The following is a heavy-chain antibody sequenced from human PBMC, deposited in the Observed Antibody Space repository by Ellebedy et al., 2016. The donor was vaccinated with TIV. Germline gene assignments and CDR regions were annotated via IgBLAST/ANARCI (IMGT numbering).Heavy chain of an antibody. D-gene: IGHD1-14*01. CDR1: GGSISSYY. CDR3: ARRIRWLEPNYFDY. Sequence: SETLSLTXTVSGGSISSYYWSWIRQPPGKGLEWIGYIYYSGSTYYNPSLKSRVTISVDTSKNQFSLKLSSVTAADTAVYYCARRIRWLEPNYFDYWGQGTLVTVSS. CDR2: IYYSGST. J-gene: IGHJ4*02. V-gene: IGHV4-59*08.